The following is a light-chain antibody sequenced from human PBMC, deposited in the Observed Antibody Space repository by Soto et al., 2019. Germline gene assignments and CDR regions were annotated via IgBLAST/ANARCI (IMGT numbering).Light chain of an antibody. CDR3: HQYAATPRT. Sequence: DIVMTQSPDSLAVSLGERATINCKSSRRVLYSPNNKNYLAWYQKKPGQPPKLLIYWASYRESVVPERFSGSGSATDFTLTISSLQVEDVATYYCHQYAATPRTFGQGTKVEIK. CDR1: RRVLYSPNNKNY. J-gene: IGKJ1*01. V-gene: IGKV4-1*01. CDR2: WAS.